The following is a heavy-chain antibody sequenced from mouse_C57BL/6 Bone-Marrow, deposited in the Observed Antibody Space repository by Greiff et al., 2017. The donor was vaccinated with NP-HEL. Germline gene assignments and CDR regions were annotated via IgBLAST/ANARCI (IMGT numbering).Heavy chain of an antibody. D-gene: IGHD1-2*01. CDR3: STAPFAY. CDR2: IHPTSGST. J-gene: IGHJ3*01. Sequence: QVQLKQPGAELVKPGASVKLSCKASGYTFTSYWMHWVKQRPGQGLEWIGMIHPTSGSTNYNEKFKSKATLTVDKSSSTAYMQLSSLTSEDSAFYYCSTAPFAYWGQGTLVTVSA. CDR1: GYTFTSYW. V-gene: IGHV1-64*01.